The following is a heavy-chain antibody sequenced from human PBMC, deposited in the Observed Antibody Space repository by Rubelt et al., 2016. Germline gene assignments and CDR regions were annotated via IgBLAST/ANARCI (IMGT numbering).Heavy chain of an antibody. J-gene: IGHJ4*02. D-gene: IGHD6-13*01. V-gene: IGHV1-69*02. Sequence: APGQGLEWMGRIIPILGIANYAQKFQGRVTITADKSTSTAYMELSSLRSEDTAVYYCASIAAHFDYWGQGTLVTVSS. CDR3: ASIAAHFDY. CDR2: IIPILGIA.